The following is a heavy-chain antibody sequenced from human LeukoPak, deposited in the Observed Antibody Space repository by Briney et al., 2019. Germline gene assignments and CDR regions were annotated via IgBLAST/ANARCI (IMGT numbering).Heavy chain of an antibody. CDR1: GFTFSCYG. D-gene: IGHD1-26*01. J-gene: IGHJ4*02. Sequence: GGPLRFSCAASGFTFSCYGMHWVRQAPGKGLEGVAFIRYDGSNKYYADSVKGRFTISRDNSKNTLYLQMISLRAEDTAVYYCAKPSGSYLPVLDYWGQGTLVTVSS. CDR2: IRYDGSNK. CDR3: AKPSGSYLPVLDY. V-gene: IGHV3-30*02.